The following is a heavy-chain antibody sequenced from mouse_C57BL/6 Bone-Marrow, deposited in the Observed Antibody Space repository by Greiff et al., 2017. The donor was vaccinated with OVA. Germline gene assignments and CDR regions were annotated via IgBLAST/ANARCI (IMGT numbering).Heavy chain of an antibody. Sequence: VQLKQSGGDLVKPGGSLKLSCAASGFTFSSYGMSWVRQTPDKRLEWVATISSGGRYTYYPDSVKGRFTISGDNAKNTLYLQMSSLKSEDTAMYYSARQGGISYYFDYWGQGTTLTVSS. J-gene: IGHJ2*01. V-gene: IGHV5-6*01. CDR1: GFTFSSYG. CDR2: ISSGGRYT. CDR3: ARQGGISYYFDY.